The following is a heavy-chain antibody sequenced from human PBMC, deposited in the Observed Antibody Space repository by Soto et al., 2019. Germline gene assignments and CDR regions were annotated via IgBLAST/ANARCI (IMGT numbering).Heavy chain of an antibody. Sequence: GASVKVSCKASGYTFTGYYMHWVRQAPGQGLEWMGWINPNSGGTNYAQKFQGWVTMARDTSISTAYVELSRLRSDDTAVYYCARELRPYSGSYSNYYYGMDVWGQGTTVTVSS. CDR1: GYTFTGYY. CDR2: INPNSGGT. J-gene: IGHJ6*02. D-gene: IGHD1-26*01. V-gene: IGHV1-2*04. CDR3: ARELRPYSGSYSNYYYGMDV.